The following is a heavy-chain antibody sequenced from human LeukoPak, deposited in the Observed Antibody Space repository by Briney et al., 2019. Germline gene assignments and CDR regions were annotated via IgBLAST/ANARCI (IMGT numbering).Heavy chain of an antibody. V-gene: IGHV4-59*01. Sequence: SETLSLTCTVSGGSISSYYWSWIRQPPGKGLEWIGYIYYSGSTNYNPSLKSRVTISVDTSKNQFSLKLSSVTAADTAVYYCARQNGGSWNYYYYMDVWGKGTTVTVSS. D-gene: IGHD1-26*01. J-gene: IGHJ6*03. CDR1: GGSISSYY. CDR3: ARQNGGSWNYYYYMDV. CDR2: IYYSGST.